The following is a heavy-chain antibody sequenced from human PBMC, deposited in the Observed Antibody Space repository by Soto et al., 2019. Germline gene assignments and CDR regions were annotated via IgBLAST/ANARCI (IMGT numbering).Heavy chain of an antibody. J-gene: IGHJ4*02. CDR1: GGSISSYY. Sequence: SSETLSLTCTVSGGSISSYYWSWIRQPPGKGLEWIGYIYYSGGTNYNPSLKSRVTISVDTSKNQFSLKLSSVTAADTAVYDCARKIAAAAISSFDYWGQGTLVTVSS. CDR2: IYYSGGT. V-gene: IGHV4-59*01. D-gene: IGHD6-13*01. CDR3: ARKIAAAAISSFDY.